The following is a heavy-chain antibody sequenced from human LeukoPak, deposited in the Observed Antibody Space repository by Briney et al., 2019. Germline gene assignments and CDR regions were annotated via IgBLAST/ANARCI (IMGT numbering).Heavy chain of an antibody. CDR3: ANGGLWFGEFPDAFDI. CDR2: IYSAGTT. CDR1: GFTISSKY. Sequence: GGTLRLSCAASGFTISSKYMNWVRQAPGKGLERVPVIYSAGTTDYADSVKGRFTISRDNSKNTLYLQMNSLRAEDTAVYYCANGGLWFGEFPDAFDIWGQGTMVTVSS. J-gene: IGHJ3*02. D-gene: IGHD3-10*01. V-gene: IGHV3-66*01.